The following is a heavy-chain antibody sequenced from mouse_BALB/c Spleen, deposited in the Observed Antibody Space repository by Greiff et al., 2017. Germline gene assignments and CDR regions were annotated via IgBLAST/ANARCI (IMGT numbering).Heavy chain of an antibody. J-gene: IGHJ4*01. CDR2: INPYNDGT. V-gene: IGHV1-14*01. Sequence: EVQLQQSGPELVKPGASVKMSCKASGYTFTSYVMHWVKQKPGQGLEWIGYINPYNDGTKYNEKFKGKATLTSDKSSSTAYMELSSLTSEDSAVYYCARDYRYDGRPYAMDYWGQGTSVTVSS. CDR1: GYTFTSYV. D-gene: IGHD2-14*01. CDR3: ARDYRYDGRPYAMDY.